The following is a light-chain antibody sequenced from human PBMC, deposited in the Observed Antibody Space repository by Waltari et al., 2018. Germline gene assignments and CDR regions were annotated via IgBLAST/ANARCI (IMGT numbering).Light chain of an antibody. CDR2: GVS. J-gene: IGLJ3*02. CDR1: TSYVGSYDY. V-gene: IGLV2-11*01. CDR3: CSYAGSFVWV. Sequence: QSALTQPRSVSGSPGQSVTIPCTGSTSYVGSYDYVPWYQQHPGKAPEVLIYGVSRRPSGIPDRFSGSKSGNTASLTISGLRAEDEADYYCCSYAGSFVWVFGGGTTLSV.